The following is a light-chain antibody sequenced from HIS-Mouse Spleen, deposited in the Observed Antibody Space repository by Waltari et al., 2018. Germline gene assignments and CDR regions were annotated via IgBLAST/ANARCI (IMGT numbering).Light chain of an antibody. CDR2: EGS. CDR1: SSDVGNYNL. J-gene: IGLJ3*02. Sequence: QSALTQPASVSGSPGQSIPISCTGTSSDVGNYNLVSWYQQHPGKAPKLMIYEGSKRPSGVSNRFSGSKSGNTASLTISGLQAEDEADYYCCSYAGSSTWVFGGGTKLTVL. CDR3: CSYAGSSTWV. V-gene: IGLV2-23*01.